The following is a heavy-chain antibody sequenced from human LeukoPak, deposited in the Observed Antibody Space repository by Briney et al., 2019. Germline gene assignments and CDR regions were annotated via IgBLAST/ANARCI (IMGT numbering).Heavy chain of an antibody. D-gene: IGHD3-22*01. CDR1: GDSIRSSSYY. Sequence: SETLSLTCGVSGDSIRSSSYYWGWIRQPPGKGLEWIGSIYYSGSTYYNPSLKSRVTISIDTSKNQFYLKLSSLTAADTAVYYCARRDDSSGYHKIFDYWGPGTLVTVSS. CDR2: IYYSGST. J-gene: IGHJ4*02. V-gene: IGHV4-39*01. CDR3: ARRDDSSGYHKIFDY.